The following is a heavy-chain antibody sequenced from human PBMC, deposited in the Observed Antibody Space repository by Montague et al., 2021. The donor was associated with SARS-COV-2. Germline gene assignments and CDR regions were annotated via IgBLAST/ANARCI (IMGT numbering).Heavy chain of an antibody. Sequence: SLRLSCAASGFTFSSYGMHWVRQAPGKGLEWVAVIWYDGSNKYYXDSVKGRFTISRDNSKNTLYLQMNSLRAEDTAVYYCAREVLAHNWNDCHFDYWGQGTLVTVSS. D-gene: IGHD1-1*01. V-gene: IGHV3-33*01. CDR2: IWYDGSNK. CDR1: GFTFSSYG. CDR3: AREVLAHNWNDCHFDY. J-gene: IGHJ4*02.